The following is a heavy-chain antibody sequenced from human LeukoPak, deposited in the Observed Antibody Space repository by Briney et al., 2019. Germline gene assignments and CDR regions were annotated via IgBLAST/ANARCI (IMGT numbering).Heavy chain of an antibody. D-gene: IGHD4-17*01. CDR3: ARGPTVPWFDP. J-gene: IGHJ5*02. CDR1: GGSISSGGYS. Sequence: SQTLSLTCAVSGGSISSGGYSWSWIRQPPGKGLEWIGYIYHSGSTYYNPSLKSRVTISVDRSKNQFSLKLSSVTAADTAVYYCARGPTVPWFDPWGQETLVTVSS. V-gene: IGHV4-30-2*01. CDR2: IYHSGST.